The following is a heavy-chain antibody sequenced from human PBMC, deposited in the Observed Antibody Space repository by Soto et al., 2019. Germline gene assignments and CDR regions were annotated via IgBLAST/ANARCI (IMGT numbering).Heavy chain of an antibody. CDR2: ISGSGASI. CDR1: GFTFSSYV. J-gene: IGHJ4*02. Sequence: EVQLLESGGNLVQPGGSLRLSCAASGFTFSSYVMSWVRQAPGKGLEWVSTISGSGASIYDADSVTGRFTISRDNSKKTVYLQMNSLRAEDTAVYYCAKDGLGSCTGGTCYGSDYWGQGTLVTVSS. CDR3: AKDGLGSCTGGTCYGSDY. V-gene: IGHV3-23*01. D-gene: IGHD2-15*01.